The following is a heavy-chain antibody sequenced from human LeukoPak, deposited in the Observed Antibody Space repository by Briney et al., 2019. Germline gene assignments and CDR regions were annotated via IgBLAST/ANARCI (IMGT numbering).Heavy chain of an antibody. J-gene: IGHJ6*02. CDR2: INSDGSST. CDR1: GFTFSSYW. D-gene: IGHD6-13*01. V-gene: IGHV3-74*01. CDR3: ARELGSSWYPGLDNVPRYYYSGMDV. Sequence: PGGSLRLSCAASGFTFSSYWMHWVRQAPGKGLVWVSRINSDGSSTSHADSVKGRFTISRDNAKNTLYLQMNSLRAEDTAVYYCARELGSSWYPGLDNVPRYYYSGMDVWGQGTTVTV.